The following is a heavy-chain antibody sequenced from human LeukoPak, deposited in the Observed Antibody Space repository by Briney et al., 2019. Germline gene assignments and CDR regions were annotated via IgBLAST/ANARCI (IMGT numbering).Heavy chain of an antibody. V-gene: IGHV1-46*01. Sequence: ASVKVSCKASGYTFTSYYMHWVRQAPGQGLEWMGIINPSGGSTSYAQKFQGRVTMTRDTSTSTVYMELSSLRSEDTAVYYCPRRHYDILTGYYLGWFDPWGQGTLVTVSS. CDR2: INPSGGST. CDR3: PRRHYDILTGYYLGWFDP. CDR1: GYTFTSYY. D-gene: IGHD3-9*01. J-gene: IGHJ5*02.